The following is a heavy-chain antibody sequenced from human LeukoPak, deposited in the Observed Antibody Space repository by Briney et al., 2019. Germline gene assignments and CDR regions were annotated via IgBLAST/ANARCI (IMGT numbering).Heavy chain of an antibody. CDR3: VRSAFHAGSGNYYDY. Sequence: GGSLRLSCAASEFTFSSYWMSWVRQAPGKGLVWVSRIDNAGNITTYADSVRGRFTISRDNAENTLYLQMNSLRVEDTAVYYCVRSAFHAGSGNYYDYWGQGTLVTVSS. V-gene: IGHV3-74*03. D-gene: IGHD3-22*01. CDR1: EFTFSSYW. J-gene: IGHJ4*02. CDR2: IDNAGNIT.